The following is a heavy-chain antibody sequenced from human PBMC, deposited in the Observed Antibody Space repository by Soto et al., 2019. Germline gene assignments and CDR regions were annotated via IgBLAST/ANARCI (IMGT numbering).Heavy chain of an antibody. CDR3: ARTVLRYFDWLPSQYYFDY. CDR2: INPSGGST. V-gene: IGHV1-46*01. D-gene: IGHD3-9*01. Sequence: ASVKVSCKASGYTFTIYYMHWVRQAPGQGLEWMGIINPSGGSTTYVQKFQGRVTMTKDTSKNQVVLTMTNMDPVDTATYYCARTVLRYFDWLPSQYYFDYWGQGTLVTVSS. CDR1: GYTFTIYY. J-gene: IGHJ4*02.